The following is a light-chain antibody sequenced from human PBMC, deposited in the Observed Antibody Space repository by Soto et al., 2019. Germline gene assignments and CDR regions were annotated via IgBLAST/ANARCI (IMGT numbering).Light chain of an antibody. J-gene: IGKJ5*01. CDR2: DAS. CDR1: QNINNY. CDR3: QQYENLPT. V-gene: IGKV1-33*01. Sequence: DIQMTQSPSSLSASVGDRVTITCQASQNINNYLNWYQQKPGRAPKLLIYDASKLEAGVPSSFTGSGSGPDCTFAISRREPEDTASYYWQQYENLPTFGQGTRREIK.